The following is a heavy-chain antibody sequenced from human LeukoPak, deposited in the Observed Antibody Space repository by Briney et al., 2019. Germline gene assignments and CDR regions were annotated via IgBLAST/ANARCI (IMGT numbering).Heavy chain of an antibody. J-gene: IGHJ4*02. V-gene: IGHV3-30*03. Sequence: PGTSLRLSCVASGFSFSNHGMHWVRQAPGKGLEWVSVIASDGGAKFYADSVKGRFTLSRDNPKNMFFLQMNHLTVEDTAIYYCAREATWGQWYFDHWGQGTPVTVSS. CDR2: IASDGGAK. D-gene: IGHD6-19*01. CDR1: GFSFSNHG. CDR3: AREATWGQWYFDH.